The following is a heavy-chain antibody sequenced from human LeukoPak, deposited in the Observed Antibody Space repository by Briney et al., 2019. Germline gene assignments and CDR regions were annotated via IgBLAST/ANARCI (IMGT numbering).Heavy chain of an antibody. Sequence: SETLSLTCAVYGGSFSGYYWSWIRQPPGKGLEWIATIYYSGSTYYNPSLKNRVTISVDTSNNQFSLKLSSVTAADTAVYYCATYTALAAATFDSWGQGTLVTVSS. CDR1: GGSFSGYY. V-gene: IGHV4-34*01. D-gene: IGHD5-18*01. CDR3: ATYTALAAATFDS. J-gene: IGHJ4*02. CDR2: IYYSGST.